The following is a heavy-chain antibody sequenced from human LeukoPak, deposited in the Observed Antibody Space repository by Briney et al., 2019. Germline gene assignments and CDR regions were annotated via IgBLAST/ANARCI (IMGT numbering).Heavy chain of an antibody. CDR3: ARESPREDIVVVPAAIHDAFDI. Sequence: ASVKASCKASGYTFTSYGISWVRQAPGQGLEWMGWISAYNGNTNYAQKLQGRVTMTTDTSTSTAYMELRSLRSDDTAVYYCARESPREDIVVVPAAIHDAFDIWGQGTMVTVSS. V-gene: IGHV1-18*01. D-gene: IGHD2-2*01. J-gene: IGHJ3*02. CDR1: GYTFTSYG. CDR2: ISAYNGNT.